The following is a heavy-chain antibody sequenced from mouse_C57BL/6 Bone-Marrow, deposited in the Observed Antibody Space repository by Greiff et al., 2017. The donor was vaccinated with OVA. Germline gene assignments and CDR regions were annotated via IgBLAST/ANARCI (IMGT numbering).Heavy chain of an antibody. V-gene: IGHV5-16*01. D-gene: IGHD2-3*01. J-gene: IGHJ4*01. CDR3: ARVLYDSYAMDY. Sequence: VESEGGLVQPGSSMKLSCTASGFTFSDYYMAWVRQVPEKGLEWVANINYDGSSTYYLDSLKSRFIISRDNAKNILYLQMSSLKSEDTATYYCARVLYDSYAMDYWGQGTSVTVSS. CDR1: GFTFSDYY. CDR2: INYDGSST.